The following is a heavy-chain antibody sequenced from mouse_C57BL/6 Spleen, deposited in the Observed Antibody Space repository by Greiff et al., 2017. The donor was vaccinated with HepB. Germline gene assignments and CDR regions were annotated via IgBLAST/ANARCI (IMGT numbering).Heavy chain of an antibody. J-gene: IGHJ2*01. Sequence: QVHVKQSGAELARPGASVKLSCKASGYTFTSYGISWVKQRTGQGLEWIGEIYPRSGNTYYNEKFKGKATLTADKSSSTAYMELRSLTSEDSAVYFCARYYGSSNYFDYWGQGTTLTVSS. V-gene: IGHV1-81*01. CDR2: IYPRSGNT. D-gene: IGHD1-1*01. CDR3: ARYYGSSNYFDY. CDR1: GYTFTSYG.